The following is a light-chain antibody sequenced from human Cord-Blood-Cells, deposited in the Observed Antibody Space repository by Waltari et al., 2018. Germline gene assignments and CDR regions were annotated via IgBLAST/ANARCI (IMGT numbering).Light chain of an antibody. J-gene: IGLJ3*02. Sequence: QSVLTQPPSVSGAPGQTVTIPCPGSCSNIGAGYDVHWYHQLPGTAPKLLIYGNSNRPSGVPDRFSGSKSGTSASLAITGLQAEDEADYYCQSYDSSLSGSWVFGGGTKLTVL. CDR2: GNS. CDR1: CSNIGAGYD. CDR3: QSYDSSLSGSWV. V-gene: IGLV1-40*01.